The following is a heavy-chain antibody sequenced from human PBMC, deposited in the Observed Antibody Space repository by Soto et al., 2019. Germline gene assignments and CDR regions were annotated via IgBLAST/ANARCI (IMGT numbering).Heavy chain of an antibody. D-gene: IGHD3-16*01. CDR1: GGSLNNRFYF. V-gene: IGHV4-61*01. CDR3: ARGGSYGGFDA. CDR2: IHYFGST. J-gene: IGHJ4*02. Sequence: QVELQESGPGLVRPSETLSLTCTVSGGSLNNRFYFWSWIRQPPGKGLEWIGYIHYFGSTKYDPSLESRVVISVDTSKNQFSLKVPSVTAADTAMYFCARGGSYGGFDAWGQGARVTVSP.